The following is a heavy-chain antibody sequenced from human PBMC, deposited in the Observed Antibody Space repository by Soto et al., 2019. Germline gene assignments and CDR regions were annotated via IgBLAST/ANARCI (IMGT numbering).Heavy chain of an antibody. V-gene: IGHV4-30-4*01. CDR3: AREVATIRLYYYYGMDV. CDR2: IYYSGST. CDR1: GGSISSGDYY. D-gene: IGHD5-12*01. J-gene: IGHJ6*02. Sequence: SETLSLTCTVSGGSISSGDYYWSWIRQPPGKGLEWIGYIYYSGSTYYNQSLKSRVTISVDTSKNQFSLKLSSVTAADTAVYYCAREVATIRLYYYYGMDVWGQGTTVTVSS.